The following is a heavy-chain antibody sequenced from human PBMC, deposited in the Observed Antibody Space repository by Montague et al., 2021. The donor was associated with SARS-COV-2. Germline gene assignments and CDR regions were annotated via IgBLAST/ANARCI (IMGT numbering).Heavy chain of an antibody. D-gene: IGHD1-26*01. CDR1: GDSVARNRGR. Sequence: CAISGDSVARNRGRSDGNTYELQRHFKLLGRPLYRYEWYFDYAISLRGRITINPDTSKNQFSLQLDSVTLDDTAVYYCARYSYSGTYFGLNDAFDIWGQGTLVTVSS. V-gene: IGHV6-1*01. J-gene: IGHJ3*02. CDR3: ARYSYSGTYFGLNDAFDI. CDR2: PLYRYEWYF.